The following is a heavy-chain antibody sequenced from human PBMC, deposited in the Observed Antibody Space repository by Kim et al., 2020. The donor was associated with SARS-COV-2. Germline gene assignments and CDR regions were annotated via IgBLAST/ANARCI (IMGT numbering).Heavy chain of an antibody. Sequence: KYYSTSLKTRLTISKATSKNQVVLTMTNMDPVDTATYYCARETTVTTLDYWGQGTLVTVSS. J-gene: IGHJ4*02. V-gene: IGHV2-70*01. D-gene: IGHD4-17*01. CDR3: ARETTVTTLDY. CDR2: K.